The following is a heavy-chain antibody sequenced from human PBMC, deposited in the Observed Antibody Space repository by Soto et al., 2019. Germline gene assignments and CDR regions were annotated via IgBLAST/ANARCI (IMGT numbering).Heavy chain of an antibody. J-gene: IGHJ5*02. V-gene: IGHV1-46*01. CDR2: INPFDGSR. CDR1: GYIFTSYY. Sequence: GASVKVSCKASGYIFTSYYLHWVRQAPGQGLEWMGWINPFDGSRMFAQSFQGRVTFTRDTSTSTVYMELSGLRSDDTAVYYCAKDGGREGYFGNWFDPWGQGTLVTVSS. D-gene: IGHD2-15*01. CDR3: AKDGGREGYFGNWFDP.